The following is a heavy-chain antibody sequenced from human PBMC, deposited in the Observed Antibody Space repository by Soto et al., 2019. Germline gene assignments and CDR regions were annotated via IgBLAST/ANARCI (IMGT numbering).Heavy chain of an antibody. D-gene: IGHD4-17*01. Sequence: TLSLTWTVPGGSISSYYWSWIRQPPGKGLEWIGYIYYSGSTYYNPSLKSRVTISVDRSKNQFSLKLSSVTAADTAVYYCARGVTTVTTFDYWGQGTLVTVSS. J-gene: IGHJ4*02. CDR3: ARGVTTVTTFDY. V-gene: IGHV4-59*12. CDR1: GGSISSYY. CDR2: IYYSGST.